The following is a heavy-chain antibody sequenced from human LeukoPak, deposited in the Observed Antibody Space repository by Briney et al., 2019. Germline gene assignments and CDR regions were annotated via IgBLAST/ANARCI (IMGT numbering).Heavy chain of an antibody. Sequence: SETLSLTCAVYGGSFSGYYWSWIRQPPGKGLEWIGEISHSGSTNYNPSLKSRVTISVDTSKNQFSLKLSSVTAADTAVYYCARRITMVRGPFDYWGQGTLVTVSS. V-gene: IGHV4-34*01. J-gene: IGHJ4*02. D-gene: IGHD3-10*01. CDR2: ISHSGST. CDR3: ARRITMVRGPFDY. CDR1: GGSFSGYY.